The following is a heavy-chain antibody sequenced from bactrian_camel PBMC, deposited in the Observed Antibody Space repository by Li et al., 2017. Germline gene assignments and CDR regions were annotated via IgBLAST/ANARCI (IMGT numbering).Heavy chain of an antibody. J-gene: IGHJ6*01. V-gene: IGHV3S31*01. CDR2: WYTGSDTT. Sequence: VQLVESGGGSVQVGGSLRLSCVASGDTVGRYCMGWFRQIPDKEREGVAVWYTGSDTTYYADFAKDRFTISRDSAKNILYLQMSRLTPNDTATYYCAADPLFGYSGSECLKADEFGYWGQGTQVTVS. CDR1: GDTVGRYC. CDR3: AADPLFGYSGSECLKADEFGY. D-gene: IGHD3*01.